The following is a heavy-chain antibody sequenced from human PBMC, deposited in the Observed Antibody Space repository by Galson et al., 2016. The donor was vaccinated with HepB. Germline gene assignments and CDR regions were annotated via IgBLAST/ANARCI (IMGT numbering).Heavy chain of an antibody. V-gene: IGHV4-4*02. CDR3: AKGNNEYRDYWYFDH. J-gene: IGHJ4*02. CDR1: GGSIRNISW. D-gene: IGHD4-17*01. Sequence: SETLSLTCVVSGGSIRNISWWSWVRQPPGKGLEWIGQIHYSGITSYNPSLKSRVTISVDNSKNQFSLKLSSVTAADTAVSYCAKGNNEYRDYWYFDHWGQGILVIVSS. CDR2: IHYSGIT.